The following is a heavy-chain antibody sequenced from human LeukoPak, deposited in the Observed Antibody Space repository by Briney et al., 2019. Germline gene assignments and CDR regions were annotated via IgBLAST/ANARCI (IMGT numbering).Heavy chain of an antibody. CDR3: ARPLTGDWYFDL. Sequence: SETLSLTCAVSGYSISSGYYWGWIGQPPGKGLEWIASIHHSGSTYYNPSLKSRVTISVDTTKNKISLKLSSVTAADTAIYYCARPLTGDWYFDLWGRGTLVTVSS. V-gene: IGHV4-38-2*01. D-gene: IGHD1-14*01. CDR2: IHHSGST. J-gene: IGHJ2*01. CDR1: GYSISSGYY.